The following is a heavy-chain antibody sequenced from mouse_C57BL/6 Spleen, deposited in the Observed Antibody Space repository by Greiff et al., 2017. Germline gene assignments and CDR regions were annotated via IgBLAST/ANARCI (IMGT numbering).Heavy chain of an antibody. CDR1: GYAFSSYW. CDR2: IYPGAGDT. V-gene: IGHV1-80*01. Sequence: QVQLKESGAELVKPGASVKISCKASGYAFSSYWMNWVKQRPGTGLEWIGQIYPGAGDTNYNGKFKGKATLTADKSSSTAYMQLSSLTSADSAVYFCAREGYSSGTGFDYWGQGTTLTVSS. D-gene: IGHD3-2*02. J-gene: IGHJ2*01. CDR3: AREGYSSGTGFDY.